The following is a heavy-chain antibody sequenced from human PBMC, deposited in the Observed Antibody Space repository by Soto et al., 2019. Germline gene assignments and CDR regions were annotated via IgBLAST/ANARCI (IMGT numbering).Heavy chain of an antibody. CDR3: AKGIVVVRGYYFNY. CDR1: GFTFSSYG. V-gene: IGHV3-30*18. CDR2: ISYDGSNK. J-gene: IGHJ4*02. D-gene: IGHD3-22*01. Sequence: QVQLVESGGGVVQPGRSLRLSCAASGFTFSSYGMHWVRQAPGKGLEWVAVISYDGSNKYYADSVKGRFTISRDNSKNTLYLRMNSMRDDDTAVYYCAKGIVVVRGYYFNYWGQGTLVTVSS.